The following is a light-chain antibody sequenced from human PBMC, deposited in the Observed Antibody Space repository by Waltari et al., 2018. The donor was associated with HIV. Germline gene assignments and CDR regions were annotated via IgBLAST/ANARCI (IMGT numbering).Light chain of an antibody. CDR1: SSDVGGYDS. Sequence: QSALTQPRSVSGSPGQSVTISCTGTSSDVGGYDSVSWYLQHPGKVPKLIIYEVIKRPAGVPDRFSGSKSGNTASLTISGLQTEDEADYFCCSEAGTYTYVLFGGGTKLTVL. J-gene: IGLJ3*02. V-gene: IGLV2-11*01. CDR3: CSEAGTYTYVL. CDR2: EVI.